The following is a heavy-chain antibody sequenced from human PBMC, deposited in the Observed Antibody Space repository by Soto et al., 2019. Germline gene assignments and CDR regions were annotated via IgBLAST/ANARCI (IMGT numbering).Heavy chain of an antibody. V-gene: IGHV2-70*11. CDR3: ARTSTAPYWYFDF. CDR1: GFSLSTSGMS. J-gene: IGHJ4*02. D-gene: IGHD2-8*02. Sequence: SGPTLVNPTQTLTLTCTFSGFSLSTSGMSVSWIRQPPGKALEWLARIDWDDDKYYRTSLRTRLTISKGTSKNQVVLTMTNMDPVDTASYFCARTSTAPYWYFDFWGQGTLVTVSS. CDR2: IDWDDDK.